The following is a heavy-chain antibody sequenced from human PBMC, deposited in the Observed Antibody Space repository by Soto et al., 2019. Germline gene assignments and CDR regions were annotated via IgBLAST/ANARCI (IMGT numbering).Heavy chain of an antibody. D-gene: IGHD2-8*01. Sequence: QVQLQESGPGLVKPSETLSLTCTVSGGSINDYYWSWIRQPPGKGLEWIGYIHYTGSTNYNPSLKSRVTISIDTSKNQLSLKLSSVTAADTAVYYCARAEKVYAISGALDIWGQGTMVTVSS. V-gene: IGHV4-59*01. CDR2: IHYTGST. CDR1: GGSINDYY. CDR3: ARAEKVYAISGALDI. J-gene: IGHJ3*02.